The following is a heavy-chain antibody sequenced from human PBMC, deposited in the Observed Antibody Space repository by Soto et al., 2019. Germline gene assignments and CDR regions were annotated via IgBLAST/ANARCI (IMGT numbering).Heavy chain of an antibody. D-gene: IGHD3-22*01. Sequence: QVQLVESGGGVVQPGRSLRLSCAASGFTFSSYGVHWVRQAPGKGLEWVAVISYDGSNKYYADSVKGRFTISRDNSKNTLYLQMNSLRAEDTAVYYCAKESSSGYYYFDYWGQGTLVTVSS. J-gene: IGHJ4*02. V-gene: IGHV3-30*18. CDR3: AKESSSGYYYFDY. CDR1: GFTFSSYG. CDR2: ISYDGSNK.